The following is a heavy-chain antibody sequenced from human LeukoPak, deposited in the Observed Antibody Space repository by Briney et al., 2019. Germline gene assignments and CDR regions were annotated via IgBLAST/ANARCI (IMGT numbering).Heavy chain of an antibody. CDR3: VLDYSGSGSYYRDY. J-gene: IGHJ4*02. Sequence: QSGGSLRLPCAASGITVSSNFMYWVHQAPGKGLQCVSVLFTDYSTYYADSVKGRFTISRDNSKNTLYLQMDSLRVEDTAVYYCVLDYSGSGSYYRDYWGQETLVTVSS. CDR1: GITVSSNF. D-gene: IGHD3-10*01. V-gene: IGHV3-66*01. CDR2: LFTDYST.